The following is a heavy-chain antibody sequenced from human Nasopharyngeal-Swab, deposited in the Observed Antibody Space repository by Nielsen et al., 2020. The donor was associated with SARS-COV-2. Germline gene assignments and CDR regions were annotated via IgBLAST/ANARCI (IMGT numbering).Heavy chain of an antibody. Sequence: WIRQPPGKGPEWVGRIKSKTDGGTTDYAAPVKGRFTISRDDSKNTLYLQMNSLKTEDTAVYYCTTDLRSAGLTKNRLLLWFGELRRTNWFDPWGQGTLVTVSS. CDR2: IKSKTDGGTT. V-gene: IGHV3-15*01. CDR3: TTDLRSAGLTKNRLLLWFGELRRTNWFDP. D-gene: IGHD3-10*01. J-gene: IGHJ5*02.